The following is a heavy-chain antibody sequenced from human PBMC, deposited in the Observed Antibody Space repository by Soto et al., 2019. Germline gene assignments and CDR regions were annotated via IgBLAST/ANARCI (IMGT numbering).Heavy chain of an antibody. D-gene: IGHD5-18*01. CDR3: AREKDTPMIYCYFDL. Sequence: QVQLVQSGAEVKKPGSSVKVSCKATGGTFSSFAITWVRQAPGQGLEWMGGIIPIFGTTNYAQKFQGRVTFSADKPTTTAYMELSSLTSDDTAVYYCAREKDTPMIYCYFDLWGRGTQVTISS. CDR2: IIPIFGTT. CDR1: GGTFSSFA. V-gene: IGHV1-69*06. J-gene: IGHJ2*01.